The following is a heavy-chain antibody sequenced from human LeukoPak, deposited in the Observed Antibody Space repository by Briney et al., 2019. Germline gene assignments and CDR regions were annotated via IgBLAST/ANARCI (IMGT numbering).Heavy chain of an antibody. CDR2: IRSKAYGGTI. CDR3: SSSDDYYSSSFFDY. CDR1: GFTFGDYA. J-gene: IGHJ4*02. Sequence: GGSLRLSCTASGFTFGDYAMSWVRRAPGKGLEWVGFIRSKAYGGTIEYAASVKGRFTISRDDSKNIAYLQMNSLKTEDTAVYYCSSSDDYYSSSFFDYWGQGTLVTVSS. D-gene: IGHD6-6*01. V-gene: IGHV3-49*04.